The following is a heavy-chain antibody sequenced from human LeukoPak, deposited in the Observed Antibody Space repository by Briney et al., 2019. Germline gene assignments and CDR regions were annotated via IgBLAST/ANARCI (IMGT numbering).Heavy chain of an antibody. CDR3: ATTPYKTLFSSSWYGEFLDY. D-gene: IGHD6-13*01. CDR1: GFTFSSYA. J-gene: IGHJ4*02. Sequence: GGSLRLSCAASGFTFSSYAMSWVRQAPGKGLEWVAVISDDGSSKYYADSVKGRFTISRDNSKNTLYLQMNSLRVEDTAVYYCATTPYKTLFSSSWYGEFLDYWGQGTLVTVSS. CDR2: ISDDGSSK. V-gene: IGHV3-30*14.